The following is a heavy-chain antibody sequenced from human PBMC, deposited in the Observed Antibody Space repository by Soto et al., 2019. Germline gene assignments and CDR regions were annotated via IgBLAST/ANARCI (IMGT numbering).Heavy chain of an antibody. Sequence: QVQLVESGGGVVQRGGSLRLSCAASGFTFSSYSMNWVRQSPGKGLEWVAVISYDGNRIYYADSVKGRFTISRDNAKNTMFRQISGMRPEDTAVYYCARGLVVTAKGWFDLWGQGTQVTVSS. V-gene: IGHV3-30-3*02. CDR1: GFTFSSYS. D-gene: IGHD2-21*02. CDR2: ISYDGNRI. CDR3: ARGLVVTAKGWFDL. J-gene: IGHJ5*02.